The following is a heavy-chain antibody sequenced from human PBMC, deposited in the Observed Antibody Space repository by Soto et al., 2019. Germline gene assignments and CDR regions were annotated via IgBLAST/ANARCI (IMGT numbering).Heavy chain of an antibody. Sequence: SVKVSCKASGGTFSSYAISWVRQAPGQGLEWMGGIIPIFGTANYAQKFQGRVTITADESTSTAYMELSSLRSEDTAVYYCARVAPWIVVVTAIPKDAFDIWGQGTMVTVSS. CDR2: IIPIFGTA. D-gene: IGHD2-21*02. V-gene: IGHV1-69*13. J-gene: IGHJ3*02. CDR1: GGTFSSYA. CDR3: ARVAPWIVVVTAIPKDAFDI.